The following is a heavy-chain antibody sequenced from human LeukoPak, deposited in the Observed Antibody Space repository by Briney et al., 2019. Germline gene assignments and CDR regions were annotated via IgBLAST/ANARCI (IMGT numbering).Heavy chain of an antibody. Sequence: SETLSLTCTVSGGSISSYYWSWTRQPPGKGLEWIGDIYYSGSTNYNPSLKSRVTISVDTSKNQFSLKLRSVTAADTAVYYCARLGFCTGAGCRDSYGMDVWGQGTSVTVSS. V-gene: IGHV4-59*08. CDR1: GGSISSYY. CDR2: IYYSGST. J-gene: IGHJ6*02. CDR3: ARLGFCTGAGCRDSYGMDV. D-gene: IGHD2-8*02.